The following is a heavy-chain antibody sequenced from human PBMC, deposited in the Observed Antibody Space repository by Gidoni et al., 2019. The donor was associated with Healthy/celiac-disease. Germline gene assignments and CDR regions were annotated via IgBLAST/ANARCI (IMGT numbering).Heavy chain of an antibody. J-gene: IGHJ4*02. D-gene: IGHD7-27*01. CDR1: GGSFSSYA. Sequence: QVQLVQSGAEVKKPGSSVKVSCKASGGSFSSYANSWVRQAPGQGLEWMGGMIPIFGTANYAQKFQGRVTITADESTSTAYMELSSLRSEDTAVYYCARGHVIELGIYYFDYWGQGTLVTVSS. CDR3: ARGHVIELGIYYFDY. CDR2: MIPIFGTA. V-gene: IGHV1-69*01.